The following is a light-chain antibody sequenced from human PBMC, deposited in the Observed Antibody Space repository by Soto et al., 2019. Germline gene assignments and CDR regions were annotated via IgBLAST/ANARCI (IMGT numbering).Light chain of an antibody. CDR3: QQRSNWRLT. J-gene: IGKJ4*01. V-gene: IGKV3-11*01. Sequence: EIVLTQSPATLSLSPGERATISCRASQSVSSYLAWYQQKPGQAPRLLIYDASNRATGIPARFSGSGSGTDFTLTISSLEPEDFAVYYCQQRSNWRLTFGGGTRWIS. CDR1: QSVSSY. CDR2: DAS.